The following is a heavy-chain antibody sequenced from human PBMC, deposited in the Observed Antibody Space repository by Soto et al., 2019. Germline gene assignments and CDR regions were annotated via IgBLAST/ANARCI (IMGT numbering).Heavy chain of an antibody. CDR3: ADGGEWSFNFEY. CDR1: GFTFSNYP. D-gene: IGHD3-3*01. V-gene: IGHV3-23*01. J-gene: IGHJ4*02. Sequence: GGSLRLSCAASGFTFSNYPMSWVRQAPGKGLEWVSAISGSGDNTYYTDSVKGRFTISRDNSKNTLYLQMNTLRVEDRAIYYCADGGEWSFNFEYWGQGTLVTVSS. CDR2: ISGSGDNT.